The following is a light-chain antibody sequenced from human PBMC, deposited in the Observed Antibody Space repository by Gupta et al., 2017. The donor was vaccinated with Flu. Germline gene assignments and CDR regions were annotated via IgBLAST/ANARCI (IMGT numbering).Light chain of an antibody. J-gene: IGKJ5*01. V-gene: IGKV3-11*01. CDR2: DVS. Sequence: EIVVTQSPATLSLSPGERATLSCRASQSVSNYLAWYQQKPGQAPRLLIYDVSNRATGIPARFSGSGSGTDFTLTISSLEPEDFAVYYCQQGSNGHPGITFGQGTRLEIK. CDR3: QQGSNGHPGIT. CDR1: QSVSNY.